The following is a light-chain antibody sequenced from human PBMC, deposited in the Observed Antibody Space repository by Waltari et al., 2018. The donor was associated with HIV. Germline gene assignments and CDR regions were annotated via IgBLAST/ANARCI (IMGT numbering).Light chain of an antibody. Sequence: DIVMTQTPLFLPVTPGEPASISCRSSQSLLDSDDGKIYLDWYMQRPGQSPQLLIYMVSYRASGVPDRFSVSGSGSDFTLKISRVEAEDVGVYYCMQRKEFPLTFGQGTRLEIK. V-gene: IGKV2-40*01. J-gene: IGKJ5*01. CDR1: QSLLDSDDGKIY. CDR2: MVS. CDR3: MQRKEFPLT.